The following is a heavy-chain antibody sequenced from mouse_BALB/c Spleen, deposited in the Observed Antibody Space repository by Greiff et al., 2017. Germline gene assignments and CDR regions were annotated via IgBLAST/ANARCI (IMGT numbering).Heavy chain of an antibody. CDR3: ARDGNYAWFAY. CDR2: ISSGSSTI. CDR1: GFTFSSFG. Sequence: EVQGVESGGGLVKPGGSRKLSCAASGFTFSSFGMHWVRQAPEKGLEWVAYISSGSSTIYYADTLKGRFTISRDNPKNTLFLQMTSLRSEDTAMYYCARDGNYAWFAYWGQGTLVTVSA. V-gene: IGHV5-17*02. D-gene: IGHD2-1*01. J-gene: IGHJ3*01.